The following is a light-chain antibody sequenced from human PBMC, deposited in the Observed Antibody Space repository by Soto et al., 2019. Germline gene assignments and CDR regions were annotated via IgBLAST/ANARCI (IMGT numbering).Light chain of an antibody. Sequence: QSALTQPASVSGSPGQSITISCTGTSSDVGGYDYVSWYQQYAGKAPKLTIYNVRTRPSGVSNRFSGSKSGNTASLTISGLQPEDEADYFCSSYTNSGTVLFGGGTKLTVL. CDR3: SSYTNSGTVL. V-gene: IGLV2-14*01. CDR1: SSDVGGYDY. CDR2: NVR. J-gene: IGLJ2*01.